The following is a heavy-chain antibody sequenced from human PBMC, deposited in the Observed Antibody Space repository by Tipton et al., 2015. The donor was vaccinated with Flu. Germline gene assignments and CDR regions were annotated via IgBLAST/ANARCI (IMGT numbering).Heavy chain of an antibody. J-gene: IGHJ5*02. V-gene: IGHV4-38-2*01. Sequence: TLSLTCGVSNDSVSSGCYWGWIRQPPGKGLEWLGNIHRSGSTYYNSSLQSRVTISIDRSNNQVSLRLVSVTATDTAIYYCARRDYSNYVSEPRSWFDPWGQGILVTVSS. CDR3: ARRDYSNYVSEPRSWFDP. D-gene: IGHD4-11*01. CDR2: IHRSGST. CDR1: NDSVSSGCY.